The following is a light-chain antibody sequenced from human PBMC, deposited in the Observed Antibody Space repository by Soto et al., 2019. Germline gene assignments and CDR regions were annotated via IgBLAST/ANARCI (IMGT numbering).Light chain of an antibody. J-gene: IGKJ1*01. CDR3: QKYNSAPWT. CDR2: AAS. Sequence: DIQMTQSPSSLSASVGDRVTITCRASQDINNYLVWYQQKPGKVPKLLIYAASTLRSVIPSRFSGGGSGTDFTLTISSLQHEDVATYYCQKYNSAPWTFGQGTKVEIK. CDR1: QDINNY. V-gene: IGKV1-27*01.